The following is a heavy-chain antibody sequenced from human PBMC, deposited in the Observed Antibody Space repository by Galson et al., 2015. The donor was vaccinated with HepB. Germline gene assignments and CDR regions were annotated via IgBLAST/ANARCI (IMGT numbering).Heavy chain of an antibody. CDR2: ISSSSSYT. CDR3: ARDSGYSGYDYEY. CDR1: GFTFSDYY. V-gene: IGHV3-11*06. Sequence: SLRLSCAASGFTFSDYYMSWIRQAPGKGLEWVSYISSSSSYTNYADSVKGRFTISRDNAKNSLYLQMNSLRDEDTAVYYCARDSGYSGYDYEYWGQGTLVTVSS. J-gene: IGHJ4*02. D-gene: IGHD5-12*01.